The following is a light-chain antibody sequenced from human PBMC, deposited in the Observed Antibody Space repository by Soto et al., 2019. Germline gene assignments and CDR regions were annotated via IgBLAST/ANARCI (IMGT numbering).Light chain of an antibody. V-gene: IGKV3-15*01. Sequence: EIVMTQSPATLSVSPGERATLSCRASQSVSSDLAWYHQKPGQAPRLLIYGASTRATGIPARFSGSGSGTEFTLTITSLQSEHFAVYYCQQYNNWPRTFGQGTKVDIK. CDR2: GAS. CDR3: QQYNNWPRT. CDR1: QSVSSD. J-gene: IGKJ1*01.